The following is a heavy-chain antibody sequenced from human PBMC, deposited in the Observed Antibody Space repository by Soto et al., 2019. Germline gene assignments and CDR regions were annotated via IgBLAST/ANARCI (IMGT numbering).Heavy chain of an antibody. CDR2: IGGSSGTI. CDR1: GFIFSNYN. Sequence: EVRLVESGGGLVQPGGSLRLSCAASGFIFSNYNMNWVRQAPGKGLEWISYIGGSSGTIWYADSVQGRFTISRDNAKNSLYLQMNSLRDEDTAVYYCASEAAYYYGSGSYYYGSNRFDPWGQGTLVTVSS. CDR3: ASEAAYYYGSGSYYYGSNRFDP. J-gene: IGHJ5*02. V-gene: IGHV3-48*02. D-gene: IGHD3-10*01.